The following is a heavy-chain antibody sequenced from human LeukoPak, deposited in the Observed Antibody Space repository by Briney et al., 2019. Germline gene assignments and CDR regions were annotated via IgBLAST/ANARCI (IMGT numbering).Heavy chain of an antibody. J-gene: IGHJ5*01. CDR3: AMKRASGWFGAGWLAS. D-gene: IGHD3-10*01. Sequence: SETLSLSCTVSGYSFSSGYYWGWIRQPPGEGLGWIGIIYHSGSTFYNHSLKSRVTISGDNSKNHLSLKLDTVTAEDTAVYYCAMKRASGWFGAGWLASWGEGILVTVSS. CDR1: GYSFSSGYY. CDR2: IYHSGST. V-gene: IGHV4-38-2*02.